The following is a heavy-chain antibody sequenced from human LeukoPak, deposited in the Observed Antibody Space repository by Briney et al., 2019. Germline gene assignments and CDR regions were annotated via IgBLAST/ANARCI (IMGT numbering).Heavy chain of an antibody. D-gene: IGHD5-24*01. Sequence: GSLRLSCAASGFTFSSYTMSWVRQAPGKGLEWVSTITTSDGNTYYADSVKGRFTVSRDNSKNTLFLQMNSLKTEDTAVYYCTRIRRAATICDYWGQGTLVTVSS. CDR3: TRIRRAATICDY. V-gene: IGHV3-23*01. CDR2: ITTSDGNT. CDR1: GFTFSSYT. J-gene: IGHJ4*02.